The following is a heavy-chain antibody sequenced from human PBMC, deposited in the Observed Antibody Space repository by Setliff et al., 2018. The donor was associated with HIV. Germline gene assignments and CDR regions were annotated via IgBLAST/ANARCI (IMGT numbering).Heavy chain of an antibody. Sequence: SETLSLTCSVSSGSVSGYYWGWIRQPPGKKLEWIGYIHSSGSTIYSASLKSRVSISVDTSKNQVSLRLSSVTAADTSVYHCSRGSYYMDVWGKGTTVTVSS. D-gene: IGHD3-16*01. CDR1: SGSVSGYY. J-gene: IGHJ6*03. CDR2: IHSSGST. CDR3: SRGSYYMDV. V-gene: IGHV4-59*08.